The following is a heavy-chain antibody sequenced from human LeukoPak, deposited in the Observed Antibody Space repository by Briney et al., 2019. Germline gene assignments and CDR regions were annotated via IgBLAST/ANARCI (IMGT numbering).Heavy chain of an antibody. J-gene: IGHJ5*02. D-gene: IGHD3-16*02. CDR1: GFTFSSYG. CDR2: ICYDGSNK. V-gene: IGHV3-33*01. CDR3: ARDGARLNWGSYHPRPPWFDP. Sequence: PGGSLRLSCAASGFTFSSYGMHWVRQAPGKGLEWVAVICYDGSNKYYADSVKGRFTISRDNSKNTLYLQMNSLRAEDTAVYYCARDGARLNWGSYHPRPPWFDPWGQGTLVTVSS.